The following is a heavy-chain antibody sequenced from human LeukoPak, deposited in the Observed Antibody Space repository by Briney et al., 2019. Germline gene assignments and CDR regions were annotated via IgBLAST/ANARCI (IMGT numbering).Heavy chain of an antibody. D-gene: IGHD6-19*01. V-gene: IGHV4-39*01. CDR1: GGSISSSNYY. J-gene: IGHJ4*02. CDR3: ARHASVDGNWPRPLDY. Sequence: SETLSLTCTVSGGSISSSNYYWGWIRQPPGKGLERIGNIYYSGSTYYKPSLKTRVTISVDTSKNQFSLKLTSVTAADTAVYYCARHASVDGNWPRPLDYWGQGSLVTVSS. CDR2: IYYSGST.